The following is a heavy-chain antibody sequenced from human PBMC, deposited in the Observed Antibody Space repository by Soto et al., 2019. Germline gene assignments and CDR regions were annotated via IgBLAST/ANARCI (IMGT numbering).Heavy chain of an antibody. CDR3: VSDRGYGHASVPYS. D-gene: IGHD5-18*01. CDR2: ISYDGSRQ. V-gene: IGHV3-30*03. J-gene: IGHJ4*02. Sequence: QAQLVESGGGVVQPGRSLRLSCAASGFAFSSYGMHWVRQAPGTGLEWGAVISYDGSRQHYADSVKGRFTISRDNSKNMVLLQISSLRAEDTAVYYCVSDRGYGHASVPYSWGQGTLVSVSS. CDR1: GFAFSSYG.